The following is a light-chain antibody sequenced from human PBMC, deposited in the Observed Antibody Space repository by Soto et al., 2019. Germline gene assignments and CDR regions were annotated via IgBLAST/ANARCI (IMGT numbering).Light chain of an antibody. CDR3: SSHTSSNSWV. Sequence: QSVLTQPASVSGSPGQSITISCTGTSSDVGGHNYVSWYQQDPGKAPKLVIYEVSNRPSGVSNRFSGSKFGNTASLTISGLQAEDEADYYCSSHTSSNSWVFGGGTKVTVL. CDR2: EVS. V-gene: IGLV2-14*01. J-gene: IGLJ3*02. CDR1: SSDVGGHNY.